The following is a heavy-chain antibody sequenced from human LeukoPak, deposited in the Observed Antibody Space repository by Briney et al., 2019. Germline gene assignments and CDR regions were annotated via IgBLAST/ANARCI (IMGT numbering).Heavy chain of an antibody. D-gene: IGHD3-10*01. J-gene: IGHJ6*03. CDR3: AREVMTIVRGLNYYYMDV. Sequence: GGSLRLSCAASAFTFSSYSMNWVRQAPGKGLEWVSSISSSGSYIYYADSVKGRFTISRDNAKNSLYLQMNSLRADDTAMFYCAREVMTIVRGLNYYYMDVWGKGTTVTISS. V-gene: IGHV3-21*01. CDR1: AFTFSSYS. CDR2: ISSSGSYI.